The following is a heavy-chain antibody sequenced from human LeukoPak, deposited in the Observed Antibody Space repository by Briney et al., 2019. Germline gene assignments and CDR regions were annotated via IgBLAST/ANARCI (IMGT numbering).Heavy chain of an antibody. V-gene: IGHV1-18*01. CDR3: ARSDSSGRYGGYFYYYMDV. J-gene: IGHJ6*03. CDR2: ISAYNGNT. D-gene: IGHD6-19*01. Sequence: ASVNVSCKASGYTFTGYGISWVRQAPGQGLEWMGWISAYNGNTNYAQKVQGRVTMTTDTSTSTAYMELRSLTSDDTAMYYCARSDSSGRYGGYFYYYMDVWGKGTTVTVSS. CDR1: GYTFTGYG.